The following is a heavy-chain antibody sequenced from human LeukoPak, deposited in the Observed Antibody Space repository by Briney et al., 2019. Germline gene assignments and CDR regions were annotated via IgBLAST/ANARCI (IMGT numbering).Heavy chain of an antibody. CDR1: GGPFSGYY. CDR2: INHSGST. V-gene: IGHV4-34*01. D-gene: IGHD5-12*01. Sequence: SETLSLTCAVYGGPFSGYYWSWIRQPPGKGLEWIGEINHSGSTNYNPSLKSRVTISVDTSKNQFSLKLSSVTAADTAVYYCARGRGGRYDYPLRPRHYGMDVWGQGTTVTVSS. CDR3: ARGRGGRYDYPLRPRHYGMDV. J-gene: IGHJ6*02.